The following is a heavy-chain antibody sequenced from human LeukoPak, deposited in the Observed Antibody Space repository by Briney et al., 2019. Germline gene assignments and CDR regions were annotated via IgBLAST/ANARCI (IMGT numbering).Heavy chain of an antibody. Sequence: GGSLRLSCAASGFTFTDYYMRWIRQAPGKGLEWVAYMSSSSSYTNYAAPKKRRTTISKNNAKNSLYLKMNSLRDEDTAVYYCASRGNMITFEGVIDLDAFDIWGQGTMVTVSS. V-gene: IGHV3-11*06. CDR2: MSSSSSYT. D-gene: IGHD3-16*02. CDR3: ASRGNMITFEGVIDLDAFDI. J-gene: IGHJ3*02. CDR1: GFTFTDYY.